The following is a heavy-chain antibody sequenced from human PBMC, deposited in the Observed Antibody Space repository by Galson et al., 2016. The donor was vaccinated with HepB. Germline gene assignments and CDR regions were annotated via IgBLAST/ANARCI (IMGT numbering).Heavy chain of an antibody. CDR1: GFTFTTSS. J-gene: IGHJ4*02. CDR2: ISQDGLSR. D-gene: IGHD3-10*01. V-gene: IGHV3-23*01. Sequence: SLRLSCAVSGFTFTTSSMSWVRPAPGKGLEWVSGISQDGLSRYYADSVKGRFTISRDNSKNTLSLQMGSLRAEATAVYYCATGRGFGNPFDYWGQGTLVTVSS. CDR3: ATGRGFGNPFDY.